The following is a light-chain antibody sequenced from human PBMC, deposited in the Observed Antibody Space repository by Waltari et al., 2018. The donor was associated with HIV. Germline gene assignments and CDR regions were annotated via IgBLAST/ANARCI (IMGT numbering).Light chain of an antibody. CDR1: DSTVGSRY. CDR3: GAWDDNLRGV. CDR2: KNN. V-gene: IGLV1-47*01. J-gene: IGLJ2*01. Sequence: QAVLTQTPSASASPGPKLSISCSGRDSTVGSRYIYWYHQFPGRAPKLLLYKNNQRSSGVPDRFSGSNSVTSASLTISGLRSEDEGLYFCGAWDDNLRGVFGGGTKLTVL.